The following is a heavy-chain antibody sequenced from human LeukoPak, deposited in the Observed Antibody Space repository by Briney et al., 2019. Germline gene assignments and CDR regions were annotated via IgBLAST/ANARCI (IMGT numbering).Heavy chain of an antibody. J-gene: IGHJ4*02. Sequence: ASVTVSCKASGYTFTGYYMHWVRQAPGQGLEWMGWINPNSGGTNYAQKFQGGVTMTRDTSISTAYMELSRLRSDDTAVYYCARGFVDIVATGVPALDYWGQGTLVTVSS. CDR2: INPNSGGT. V-gene: IGHV1-2*02. CDR1: GYTFTGYY. CDR3: ARGFVDIVATGVPALDY. D-gene: IGHD5-12*01.